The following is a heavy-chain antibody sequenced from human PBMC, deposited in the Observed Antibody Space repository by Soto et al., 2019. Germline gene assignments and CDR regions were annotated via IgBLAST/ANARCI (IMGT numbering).Heavy chain of an antibody. CDR3: ARDSSNYGSGNYYKVYDY. D-gene: IGHD3-10*01. CDR2: IKSKTDGGTT. Sequence: GGSLRLSCAASGFTFSNAWMSWVRQAPGKGLEWVGRIKSKTDGGTTDYAAPVKGRFTISRDNSENTLYLQMNSLRAEDTAVYYCARDSSNYGSGNYYKVYDYWGQGTLVTVSS. J-gene: IGHJ4*02. CDR1: GFTFSNAW. V-gene: IGHV3-15*01.